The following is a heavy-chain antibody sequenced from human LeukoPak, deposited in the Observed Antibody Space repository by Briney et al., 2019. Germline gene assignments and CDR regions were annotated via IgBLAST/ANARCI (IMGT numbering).Heavy chain of an antibody. J-gene: IGHJ4*02. V-gene: IGHV3-23*01. CDR3: AKSVGVSSWYYFDY. CDR2: ISASSGRT. Sequence: GGSLRLSCVVSGFTFSSCAMSWVRQAPGKWLEWVSDISASSGRTSYADPVKGRFTISRDNSKNTLFLQMNSLRAEDTAVYYCAKSVGVSSWYYFDYWGQGTLVTVSS. D-gene: IGHD6-13*01. CDR1: GFTFSSCA.